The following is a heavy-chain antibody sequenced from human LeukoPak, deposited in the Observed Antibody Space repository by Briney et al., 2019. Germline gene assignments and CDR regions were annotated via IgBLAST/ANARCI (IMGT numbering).Heavy chain of an antibody. D-gene: IGHD3-10*01. V-gene: IGHV4-38-2*01. J-gene: IGHJ4*02. CDR1: GYSINSGYY. CDR3: ARVGAMVRGALEAFDY. CDR2: IYHSGST. Sequence: PSETLSKTCADSGYSINSGYYWDWIRQPPGKGLEWIGTIYHSGSTYYNPYLKSRVTISVDTSKNQFSLKLSSVTAADTAVYYCARVGAMVRGALEAFDYWGQGTLVTVSS.